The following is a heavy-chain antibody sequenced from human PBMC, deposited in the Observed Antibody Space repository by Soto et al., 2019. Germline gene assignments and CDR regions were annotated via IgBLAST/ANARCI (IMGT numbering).Heavy chain of an antibody. CDR1: GFTFSSYG. D-gene: IGHD5-18*01. J-gene: IGHJ4*02. CDR2: ISYDGSNK. V-gene: IGHV3-30*18. CDR3: AQGYSYGPEGY. Sequence: GGSLRLSCAASGFTFSSYGMHWVRQAPGKGLEWVAVISYDGSNKYYADSVKGRFTISRDNSKNTLYLQMNSLRAEDTAVYYCAQGYSYGPEGYWGQGTLVTVSS.